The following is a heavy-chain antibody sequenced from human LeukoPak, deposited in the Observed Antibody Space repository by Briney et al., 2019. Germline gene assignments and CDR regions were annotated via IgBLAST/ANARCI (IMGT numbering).Heavy chain of an antibody. D-gene: IGHD2-15*01. CDR3: ATKATPARANPFDY. CDR1: GFTLSNFW. CDR2: INRDGSEK. J-gene: IGHJ4*02. Sequence: GGSLRLSCAASGFTLSNFWMSWVRQAPGKGREGVANINRDGSEKNYVHSVKGRLTISRDNAKNSLYLQMDSLRAEDTAVYYCATKATPARANPFDYWGQGTLATVSS. V-gene: IGHV3-7*01.